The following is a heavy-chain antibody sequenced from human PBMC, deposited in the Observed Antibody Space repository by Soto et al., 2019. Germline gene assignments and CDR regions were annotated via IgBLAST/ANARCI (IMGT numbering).Heavy chain of an antibody. CDR3: ARVVLTITRGAFDA. D-gene: IGHD3-9*01. V-gene: IGHV4-4*02. J-gene: IGHJ3*01. CDR2: ISHSGTS. CDR1: GGSISSSHW. Sequence: QVQLQESGPGLVKPSGTLSLTCAVSGGSISSSHWWTWVRQSPGKGLEYIGEISHSGTSNSNPSLQSRVNLSVDKSKNHFSLTLTSVTAADTAVYYCARVVLTITRGAFDAWGQGTLVIVSS.